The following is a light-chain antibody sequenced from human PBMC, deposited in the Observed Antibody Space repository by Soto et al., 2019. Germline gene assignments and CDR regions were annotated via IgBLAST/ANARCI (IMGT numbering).Light chain of an antibody. J-gene: IGLJ1*01. CDR2: DVS. CDR3: SSYTTSNTRQIV. CDR1: SSDVGGYNY. V-gene: IGLV2-14*03. Sequence: SVLTQPASVSGSPGQAITISCTGTSSDVGGYNYVSWYQHHPGKAPKLMIYDVSNRPSGVSNRFSGSKSGNTASLTISGLQSEDEADYYCSSYTTSNTRQIVFGTGTKVTVL.